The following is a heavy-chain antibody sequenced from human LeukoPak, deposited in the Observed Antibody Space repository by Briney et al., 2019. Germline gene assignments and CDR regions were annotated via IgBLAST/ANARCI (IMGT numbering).Heavy chain of an antibody. CDR1: GFTFSSYS. D-gene: IGHD3-16*02. CDR2: ISRDGTIT. V-gene: IGHV3-48*01. Sequence: PGGSLRLSCAASGFTFSSYSMNWVRQTPGKGLEWIAYISRDGTITHCGDSVRGRFTISRDDAKSSLFLRMDNLRVDDTATYYCAKEKGAGGGYPVLDSWGRGILVTVSS. CDR3: AKEKGAGGGYPVLDS. J-gene: IGHJ5*01.